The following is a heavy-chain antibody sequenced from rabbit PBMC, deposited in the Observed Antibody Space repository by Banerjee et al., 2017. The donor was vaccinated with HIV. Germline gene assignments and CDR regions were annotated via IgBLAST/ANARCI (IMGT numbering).Heavy chain of an antibody. Sequence: QSLEESGGGLVQPEGSLTLTCTASGFSFSSSYYMCWVRQAPGKRPEWIAYIYAGSSGSTYYASWAKGRFTISKTSSTTVALQMTSLTAADTATYFCARGSAYAGAGYALWGQGTLVTVS. J-gene: IGHJ3*01. CDR1: GFSFSSSYY. V-gene: IGHV1S40*01. D-gene: IGHD4-2*01. CDR2: IYAGSSGST. CDR3: ARGSAYAGAGYAL.